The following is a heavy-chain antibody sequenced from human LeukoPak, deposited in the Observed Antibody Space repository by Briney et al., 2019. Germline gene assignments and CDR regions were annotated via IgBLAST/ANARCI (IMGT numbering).Heavy chain of an antibody. CDR1: GVSISSSNSY. V-gene: IGHV4-39*07. J-gene: IGHJ4*02. D-gene: IGHD6-19*01. CDR2: IYYSGST. Sequence: SETLSLTCTVSGVSISSSNSYWGWIRQPPGKGLEWIGSIYYSGSTYYNPSLKSRVTISVDTSKNQFSLKLSSVTAADTAVYYCTEVAGRGDYWGQGTLVTVSS. CDR3: TEVAGRGDY.